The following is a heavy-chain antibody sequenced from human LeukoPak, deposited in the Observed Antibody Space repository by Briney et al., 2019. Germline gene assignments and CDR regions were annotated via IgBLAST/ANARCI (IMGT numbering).Heavy chain of an antibody. CDR3: ARQAHALGYCSSTSCYMRNYYYYMDV. D-gene: IGHD2-2*02. Sequence: GGSLRLSCAASGFTFSDYYMSWIRQAPGKGLEWVSYISSRGDIIYYADSVKGRFTISRDNAKNSLYLQMNSLRAEDTAVYYCARQAHALGYCSSTSCYMRNYYYYMDVWGKGTTVTVSS. V-gene: IGHV3-11*04. CDR2: ISSRGDII. J-gene: IGHJ6*03. CDR1: GFTFSDYY.